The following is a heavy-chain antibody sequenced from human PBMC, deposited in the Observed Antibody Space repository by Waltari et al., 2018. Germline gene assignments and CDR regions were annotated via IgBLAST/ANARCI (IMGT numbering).Heavy chain of an antibody. V-gene: IGHV4-59*08. CDR3: ASDTVLGGFDI. D-gene: IGHD2-15*01. CDR2: SYYTGSN. CDR1: GGSIRTHY. J-gene: IGHJ3*02. Sequence: QVQLQESGPGLVNPSETLSLTCTVSGGSIRTHYWSWIRQSPGKGLEWIGYSYYTGSNNYNPSLKSRVSISVDTSKNQCSLKRTSVTAADTAVYYCASDTVLGGFDIWGQGTMVTVSS.